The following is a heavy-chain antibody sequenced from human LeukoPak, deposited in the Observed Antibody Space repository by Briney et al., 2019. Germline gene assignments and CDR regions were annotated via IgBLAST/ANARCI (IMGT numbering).Heavy chain of an antibody. J-gene: IGHJ3*02. Sequence: SETLSLTSTVSGGSISSGSYYWSWIRQPAGKGLEWIGRIYTSGSSNYNPSLKSRVTISVDTSKNQFSLKLSSVTAADTAVYYCARDLPDNYDFWSGYPRGAFDIWGQGTMVTVSS. CDR3: ARDLPDNYDFWSGYPRGAFDI. D-gene: IGHD3-3*01. CDR2: IYTSGSS. V-gene: IGHV4-61*02. CDR1: GGSISSGSYY.